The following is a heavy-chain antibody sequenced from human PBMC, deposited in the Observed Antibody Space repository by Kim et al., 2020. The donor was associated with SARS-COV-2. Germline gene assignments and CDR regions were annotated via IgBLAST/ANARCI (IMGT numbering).Heavy chain of an antibody. CDR2: MNPNSGNT. CDR1: GYTFTSYD. CDR3: ARSTPPRITMIVVLPKWGYYYYGMDV. Sequence: ASVKVSCKASGYTFTSYDINWVRQATGQGLEWMGWMNPNSGNTGYAQKFQGRVTMTRNTSISTAYMDLSSLRSEDTAVYYCARSTPPRITMIVVLPKWGYYYYGMDVWGQGTTVTVSS. V-gene: IGHV1-8*01. J-gene: IGHJ6*02. D-gene: IGHD3-22*01.